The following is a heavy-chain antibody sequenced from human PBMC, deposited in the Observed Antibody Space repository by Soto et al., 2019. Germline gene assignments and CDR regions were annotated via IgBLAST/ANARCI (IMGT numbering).Heavy chain of an antibody. V-gene: IGHV4-59*01. Sequence: SETLSLTCTVSGCSISSYYWSWIRQPPGKGLEWIGYIYYSGSTNYNPSLKSRVTISVDTSKNQFSLKLSSVTAADTAVYYCARPHGGSSGWDNWFDPWGQGTLVTVSS. CDR2: IYYSGST. D-gene: IGHD6-25*01. CDR1: GCSISSYY. J-gene: IGHJ5*02. CDR3: ARPHGGSSGWDNWFDP.